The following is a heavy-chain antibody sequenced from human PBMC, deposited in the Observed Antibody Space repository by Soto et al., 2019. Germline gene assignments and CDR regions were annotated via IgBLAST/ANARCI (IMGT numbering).Heavy chain of an antibody. CDR2: IRSKAYGGTT. CDR1: GFTFGDYA. Sequence: EVQLVESGGGLVQPGRSLRLSCTASGFTFGDYAMSWFRQAPGKXXXXXXXIRSKAYGGTTEYAASVKGRFTISRDDSKSIAYLQMNSLKTEDTAVYYCTRDVKVKHSVGYFDYWAREPWSPSPQ. V-gene: IGHV3-49*03. J-gene: IGHJ4*02. D-gene: IGHD4-4*01. CDR3: TRDVKVKHSVGYFDY.